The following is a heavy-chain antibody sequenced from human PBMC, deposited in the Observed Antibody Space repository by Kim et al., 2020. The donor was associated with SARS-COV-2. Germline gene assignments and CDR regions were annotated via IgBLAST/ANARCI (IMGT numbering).Heavy chain of an antibody. CDR3: ARDGGQMATITVFDY. CDR2: ISSSSSTI. J-gene: IGHJ4*02. V-gene: IGHV3-48*02. D-gene: IGHD5-12*01. Sequence: GGSLRLSCAASGFTFSSYSMNWVRQAPGKGLEWVSYISSSSSTIYYADSVKGRFTISRDNAKNSLYLQMNSLRDEDTAVYYCARDGGQMATITVFDYWGQGTLVTVSS. CDR1: GFTFSSYS.